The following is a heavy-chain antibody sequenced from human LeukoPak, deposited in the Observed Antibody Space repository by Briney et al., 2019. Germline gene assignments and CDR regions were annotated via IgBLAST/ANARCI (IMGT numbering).Heavy chain of an antibody. CDR3: ARHNYYNFWNALNWFDP. V-gene: IGHV4-39*01. CDR2: IYYSGST. J-gene: IGHJ5*02. Sequence: SETLSLTCSVSGGSISSNSYYWGWIRQPPGKGLEWIGSIYYSGSTYYNPSLKSRVIMSVDTSKNQFSLKLSSVTAADTALYYRARHNYYNFWNALNWFDPWGQGTPVTVSS. CDR1: GGSISSNSYY. D-gene: IGHD3-3*01.